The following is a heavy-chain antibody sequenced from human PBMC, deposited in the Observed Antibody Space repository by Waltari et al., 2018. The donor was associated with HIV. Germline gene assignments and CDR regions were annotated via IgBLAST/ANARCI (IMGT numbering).Heavy chain of an antibody. V-gene: IGHV3-74*01. CDR3: TTVFEF. Sequence: EVQLVESGGGLVQPGGSLTLSCAASGFTFTNYWMHWVRQVPGKGLVGVARMDTEGTGTSYADSVKGRLTISRDNAKNTVHLQMNSLRLEDTALYYCTTVFEFWGRGTQVTVSS. J-gene: IGHJ2*01. CDR2: MDTEGTGT. CDR1: GFTFTNYW.